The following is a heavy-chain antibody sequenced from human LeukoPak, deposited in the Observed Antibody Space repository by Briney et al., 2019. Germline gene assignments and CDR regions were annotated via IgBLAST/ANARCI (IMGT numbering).Heavy chain of an antibody. CDR3: ARAPSEIGGYYPEYFRH. CDR1: GFTLSSYW. V-gene: IGHV3-74*01. CDR2: IKSDGST. J-gene: IGHJ1*01. D-gene: IGHD2-21*02. Sequence: GSLRLSCSAPGFTLSSYWMHWVRQAPGKGLVWVSRIKSDGSTRYADSVKGRFTISRDNAKNTVSLQMNSLRAEDTGVYYCARAPSEIGGYYPEYFRHWGQGTLVTVSP.